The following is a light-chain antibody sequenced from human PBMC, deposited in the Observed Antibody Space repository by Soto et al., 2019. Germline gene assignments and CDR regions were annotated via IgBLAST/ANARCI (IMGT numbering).Light chain of an antibody. J-gene: IGKJ2*01. V-gene: IGKV3-20*01. CDR1: QSVSSNY. CDR2: DTS. Sequence: EIVLTQSPGTLSLSPGERATLSCRASQSVSSNYLGWFQQRPGQAPRLLIYDTSNRATDIPDRFSGSGSGTDFTLTISRLEPEDFAVYYCQQYSGPPYTLGQGTKLEIK. CDR3: QQYSGPPYT.